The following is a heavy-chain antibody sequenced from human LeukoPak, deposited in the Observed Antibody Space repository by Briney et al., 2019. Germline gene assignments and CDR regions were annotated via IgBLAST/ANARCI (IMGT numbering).Heavy chain of an antibody. CDR1: GYTFTNYD. V-gene: IGHV1-18*01. D-gene: IGHD3-16*01. CDR2: ISAYNGDT. Sequence: GASVKVSCKASGYTFTNYDISWVRQAPGQGLEWMGWISAYNGDTTYAQKLQGRVTMTTDTSTSTAYMELRSLRSDDTAVYYCARDGYTFGGVKTRFDFWGQGTLVTVSS. J-gene: IGHJ4*02. CDR3: ARDGYTFGGVKTRFDF.